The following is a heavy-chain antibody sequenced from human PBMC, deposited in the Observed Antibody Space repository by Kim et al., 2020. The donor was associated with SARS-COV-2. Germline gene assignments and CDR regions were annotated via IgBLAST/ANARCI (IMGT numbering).Heavy chain of an antibody. J-gene: IGHJ4*02. CDR2: IYPGDSDT. Sequence: GESLQISCKGSGYSFTSYWIGWVRQMPGKGLELMGIIYPGDSDTRYSPSFQGQVTISADKSISTAYLQWSSLKASDTAMYYCARTDNDYVWGSYRRPPRYFDYWGQGTLVTVSS. V-gene: IGHV5-51*01. CDR1: GYSFTSYW. CDR3: ARTDNDYVWGSYRRPPRYFDY. D-gene: IGHD3-16*02.